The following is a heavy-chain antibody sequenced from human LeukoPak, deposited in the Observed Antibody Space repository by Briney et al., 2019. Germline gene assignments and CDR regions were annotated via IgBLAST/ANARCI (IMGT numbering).Heavy chain of an antibody. V-gene: IGHV3-33*01. J-gene: IGHJ4*02. CDR2: IWYGGSNK. CDR1: GFTFSTYG. Sequence: GGSLRLSCAASGFTFSTYGMHWVRQAPGKGLEWVAVIWYGGSNKYYADSVKGRFTISRDNSKNTLYLQMNSLRAEDTAVYYWARGTRGIVLAGEFFDYWGQGTLVTVPS. D-gene: IGHD6-19*01. CDR3: ARGTRGIVLAGEFFDY.